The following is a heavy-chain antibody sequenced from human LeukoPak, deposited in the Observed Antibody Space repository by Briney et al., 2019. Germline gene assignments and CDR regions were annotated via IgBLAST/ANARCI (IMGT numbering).Heavy chain of an antibody. CDR3: ARGQLPDNYYYGMDV. D-gene: IGHD2-2*01. CDR1: GGSFSGYY. Sequence: ASETLSLTCAVYGGSFSGYYWSWIRQPPGKGLEWIGEINHSGSTNYNPSLKSRVTISVDTSKNQLSLKLSSVTAADTAVYYCARGQLPDNYYYGMDVWGQGTTVTVSS. J-gene: IGHJ6*02. V-gene: IGHV4-34*01. CDR2: INHSGST.